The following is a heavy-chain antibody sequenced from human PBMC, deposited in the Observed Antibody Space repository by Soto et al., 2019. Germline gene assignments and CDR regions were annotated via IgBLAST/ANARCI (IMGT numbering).Heavy chain of an antibody. V-gene: IGHV4-31*03. CDR2: IYYSGST. Sequence: TLSLTCTVSGGSISSGGYYWRWIRQHPGKGLEWIGYIYYSGSTYYNPSLKSRVTISVDTSKNQFSLKLSSVTAADTAVYYCARVSGNGKSLMFDYWGQGTLVTVSS. D-gene: IGHD3-3*02. CDR1: GGSISSGGYY. CDR3: ARVSGNGKSLMFDY. J-gene: IGHJ4*02.